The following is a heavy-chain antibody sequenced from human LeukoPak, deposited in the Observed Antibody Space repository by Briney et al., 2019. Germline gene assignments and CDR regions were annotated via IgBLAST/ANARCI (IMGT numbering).Heavy chain of an antibody. V-gene: IGHV3-21*01. D-gene: IGHD3-10*01. CDR1: GFTFSSYS. CDR3: ACYYGAGSYYGA. CDR2: ISSSSSYI. J-gene: IGHJ4*02. Sequence: GGSLRLSCAASGFTFSSYSMNWVRQAPGKGLEWVSAISSSSSYIYYAASVNGRFTISSDNAKNSLYLQMNSLTADDTAVYYCACYYGAGSYYGAWGQGTLVSVSS.